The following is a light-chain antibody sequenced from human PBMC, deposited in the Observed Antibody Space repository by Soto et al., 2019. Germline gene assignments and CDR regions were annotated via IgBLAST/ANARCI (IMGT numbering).Light chain of an antibody. CDR1: QSVSSD. CDR2: GAS. Sequence: EIVMTQSPATLSVSPGERATLSCRGSQSVSSDLAWYRQQPGQAPRLLIYGASTRASGIPGRFSGDGSGAEFTLTTNSXQSEDFAVYYCQQYNNWPRTFGQGTKVDIK. V-gene: IGKV3D-15*01. J-gene: IGKJ1*01. CDR3: QQYNNWPRT.